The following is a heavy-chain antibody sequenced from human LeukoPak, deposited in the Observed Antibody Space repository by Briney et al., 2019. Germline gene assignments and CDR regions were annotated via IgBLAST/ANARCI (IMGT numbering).Heavy chain of an antibody. V-gene: IGHV3-23*01. CDR1: GFAFSSYA. D-gene: IGHD5-24*01. CDR2: ISGSGGST. Sequence: GGSLRLSCAASGFAFSSYAMSWVRQASGKGLEWVSAISGSGGSTYYADSVKGRFTISRDNSKNTLYLQMNSLRAEDTAMYYCARRDDYSAYDCWGQGTLVTVSS. CDR3: ARRDDYSAYDC. J-gene: IGHJ4*02.